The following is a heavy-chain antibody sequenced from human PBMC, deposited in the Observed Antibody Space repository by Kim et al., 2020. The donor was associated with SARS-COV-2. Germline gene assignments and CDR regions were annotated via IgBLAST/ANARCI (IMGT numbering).Heavy chain of an antibody. CDR3: AKSDRIAAAGTTRNRALVLNIFDY. V-gene: IGHV4-39*07. D-gene: IGHD6-13*01. CDR1: GGSISSSSYY. J-gene: IGHJ4*02. CDR2: IYYSGST. Sequence: SETLSLTCTVSGGSISSSSYYWGWIRQPPGKGLEWIGSIYYSGSTYYNPSLKSRVTISVDTSKNQFSLKLSSVTAADTAVYYCAKSDRIAAAGTTRNRALVLNIFDYWGQGTLVTVSS.